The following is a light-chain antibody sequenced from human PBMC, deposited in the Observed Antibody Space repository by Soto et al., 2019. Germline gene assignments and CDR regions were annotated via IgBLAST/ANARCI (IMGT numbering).Light chain of an antibody. J-gene: IGLJ1*01. CDR3: SSFAGSNNFPYV. Sequence: QSVLTQPPSASGSHGQSVTISCTETSSDVGAYDYVSWYQQHPGKAPKLMIYEINKRPSGVPDRFSGSKSGNTASLTVSGLQAEDEADYYCSSFAGSNNFPYVFGTGTKVTVL. CDR1: SSDVGAYDY. CDR2: EIN. V-gene: IGLV2-8*01.